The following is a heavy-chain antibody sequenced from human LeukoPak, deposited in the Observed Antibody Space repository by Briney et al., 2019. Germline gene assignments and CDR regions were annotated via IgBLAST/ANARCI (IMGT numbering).Heavy chain of an antibody. J-gene: IGHJ4*02. CDR3: ARPLLSLDY. D-gene: IGHD1-26*01. CDR1: GFTFSDYW. V-gene: IGHV3-7*03. CDR2: IEQDGSEK. Sequence: PGGSLRLSCTASGFTFSDYWMTWVRQAPGKGLEWVANIEQDGSEKYYVDSVKGRFTISRDNAKNSLYLQMNSLRAEDTAVYYCARPLLSLDYWGQGTLVTVSS.